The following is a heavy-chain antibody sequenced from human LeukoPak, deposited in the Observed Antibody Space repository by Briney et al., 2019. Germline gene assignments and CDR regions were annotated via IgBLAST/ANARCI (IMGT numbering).Heavy chain of an antibody. J-gene: IGHJ1*01. CDR3: VKARHNGWLLSYFQH. CDR1: GFTFSSYA. V-gene: IGHV3-64D*06. CDR2: ISSNGGST. D-gene: IGHD3-3*01. Sequence: PGGSLRLSCAASGFTFSSYAMHWVRQAPGKGLEYVSAISSNGGSTYYADSVKGRFTISRDNSKNTLYLQMSSLRAEDTAVYYCVKARHNGWLLSYFQHWGQGTLVTVSS.